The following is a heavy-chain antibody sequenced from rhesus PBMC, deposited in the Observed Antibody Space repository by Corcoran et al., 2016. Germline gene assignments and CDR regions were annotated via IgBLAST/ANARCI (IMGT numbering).Heavy chain of an antibody. V-gene: IGHV4-173*01. CDR3: TPSFGSGWSPR. CDR1: GGSISGNY. D-gene: IGHD6S26*01. J-gene: IGHJ4*01. CDR2: VSGSGGNT. Sequence: QLQLQESGPGLVKPSETLSLTCAVSGGSISGNYWTWIRQFPGKGLEWIGRVSGSGGNTDYNPSLKSRVTIARDTSKNHFSLNLNSVTAADTATYYCTPSFGSGWSPRWGQGLLVTVSS.